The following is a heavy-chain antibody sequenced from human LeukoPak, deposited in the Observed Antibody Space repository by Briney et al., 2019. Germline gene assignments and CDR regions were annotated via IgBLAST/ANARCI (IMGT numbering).Heavy chain of an antibody. Sequence: GGSLRLSCAASGFTFSTSWMHWVRQAPGKGLVWVSRITSDGSGTIYADSVKGRFTISRDNAKDTLYLQMNSLRADDTAVYYCARDRGGSGPTTVGYWGQGTLVTVSS. CDR3: ARDRGGSGPTTVGY. CDR2: ITSDGSGT. J-gene: IGHJ4*02. D-gene: IGHD6-19*01. CDR1: GFTFSTSW. V-gene: IGHV3-74*01.